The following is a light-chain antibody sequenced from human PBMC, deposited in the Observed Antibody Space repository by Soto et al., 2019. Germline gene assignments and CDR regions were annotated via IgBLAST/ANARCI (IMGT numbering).Light chain of an antibody. CDR3: ATWDDSLSGSWV. J-gene: IGLJ3*02. V-gene: IGLV1-47*01. Sequence: QSVLTQPPSASGTPGQGVTISCSGSTSNIGSNYVYWYQQLPGTAPKLLIYRNNQRPSGVPDRFSGSKSGTSASLAISGLRSDDEADYFCATWDDSLSGSWVFGGGTKLTVL. CDR2: RNN. CDR1: TSNIGSNY.